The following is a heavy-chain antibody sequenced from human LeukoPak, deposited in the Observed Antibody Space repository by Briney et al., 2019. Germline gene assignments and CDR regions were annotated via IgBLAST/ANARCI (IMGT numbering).Heavy chain of an antibody. CDR1: GYTFTSYG. Sequence: GASVKVSCKASGYTFTSYGISWVRQAHGPGLEWMGWISAYNGNTNYAQKLQGRVTMTTDTSTSTAYMELRSLRSDDTAVYYCARPRQAYYYDSSGHDAFDIWGQGTMVTVSS. CDR2: ISAYNGNT. CDR3: ARPRQAYYYDSSGHDAFDI. D-gene: IGHD3-22*01. V-gene: IGHV1-18*01. J-gene: IGHJ3*02.